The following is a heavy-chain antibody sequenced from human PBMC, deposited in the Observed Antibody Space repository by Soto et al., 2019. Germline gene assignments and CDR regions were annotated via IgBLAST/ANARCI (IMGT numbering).Heavy chain of an antibody. CDR1: GGSISSGGSY. CDR2: IYYSGNT. V-gene: IGHV4-30-4*01. CDR3: VRYCSTTKCPFDY. J-gene: IGHJ4*02. Sequence: PSAPLSITCTVSGGSISSGGSYWGWILQPPGKGLELIGYIYYSGNTYFNPSLKSRVTLSVDTSKNQFSLNLSSVTAADTAVYYCVRYCSTTKCPFDYWGQGTLVTVSS. D-gene: IGHD2-2*01.